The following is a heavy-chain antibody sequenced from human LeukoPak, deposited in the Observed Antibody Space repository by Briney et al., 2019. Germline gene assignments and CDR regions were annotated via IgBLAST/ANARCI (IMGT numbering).Heavy chain of an antibody. CDR3: ARQSDDYVWGSYRHLYY. CDR1: GGSISSSNYY. CDR2: IYYSGST. Sequence: PSETLSLTCTVSGGSISSSNYYWGWIRQPPGKGLEWIGSIYYSGSTYYNPSLKSRVTISVDTSKNQFSLKLSSVTAADTAVYYCARQSDDYVWGSYRHLYYWGQGTLVTVSS. J-gene: IGHJ4*02. D-gene: IGHD3-16*02. V-gene: IGHV4-39*01.